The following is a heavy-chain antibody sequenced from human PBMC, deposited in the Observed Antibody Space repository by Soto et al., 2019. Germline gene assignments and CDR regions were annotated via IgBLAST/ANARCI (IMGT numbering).Heavy chain of an antibody. J-gene: IGHJ5*01. CDR2: ISSSTSYV. CDR3: VRVLSAGRVGKWFES. Sequence: PGGSLRLSCAASGFTFSSYGMNWLRQAPGKGLEGVASISSSTSYVYYADSVKGRFSTSRDNAKNILYLEMNCLRTEDTAVYYFVRVLSAGRVGKWFESWGQGTLVPAPQ. V-gene: IGHV3-21*06. D-gene: IGHD2-2*01. CDR1: GFTFSSYG.